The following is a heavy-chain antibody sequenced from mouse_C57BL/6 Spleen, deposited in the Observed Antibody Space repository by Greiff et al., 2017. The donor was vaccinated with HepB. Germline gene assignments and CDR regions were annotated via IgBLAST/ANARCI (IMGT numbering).Heavy chain of an antibody. CDR2: INPNNGGT. CDR3: ARSYNGSSPLYYAMDY. CDR1: GYTFTDYN. Sequence: EVQLQQSGPELVKPGASVKIPCKASGYTFTDYNMDWVKQSHGKSLEWIGDINPNNGGTIYNQKFKGKATLTVDKSSSTAYMALRSLTSEDTAVYYCARSYNGSSPLYYAMDYWGQGTSVTVSS. V-gene: IGHV1-18*01. D-gene: IGHD1-1*01. J-gene: IGHJ4*01.